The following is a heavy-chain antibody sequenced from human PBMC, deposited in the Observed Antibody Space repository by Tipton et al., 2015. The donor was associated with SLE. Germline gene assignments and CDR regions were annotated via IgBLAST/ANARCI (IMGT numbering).Heavy chain of an antibody. V-gene: IGHV4-59*11. CDR2: IYYSGST. J-gene: IGHJ3*02. CDR1: GGSISSHY. Sequence: TLSLTCTVSGGSISSHYWSWIRQPPGKGLEWIGYIYYSGSTNYKPSLKSRVTISVDTSKNQFSLKLSSVTAADTAVYYCATCQQDDAFDIWGQGTMVTVSS. CDR3: ATCQQDDAFDI. D-gene: IGHD6-13*01.